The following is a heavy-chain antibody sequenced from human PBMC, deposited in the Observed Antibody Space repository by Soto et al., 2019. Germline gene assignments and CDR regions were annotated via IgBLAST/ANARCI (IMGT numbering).Heavy chain of an antibody. J-gene: IGHJ5*02. CDR2: INPNSGGT. Sequence: ASVKVSCKASGYTFTGYYMHWVRQAPGQGLEWMGWINPNSGGTNYAQKFQGRVTMTRDTSISTAYMELSRLRSDDTAVYYCARDYDSSGYYQTNSYCFDPWGQGTLVTVSS. V-gene: IGHV1-2*02. CDR3: ARDYDSSGYYQTNSYCFDP. D-gene: IGHD3-22*01. CDR1: GYTFTGYY.